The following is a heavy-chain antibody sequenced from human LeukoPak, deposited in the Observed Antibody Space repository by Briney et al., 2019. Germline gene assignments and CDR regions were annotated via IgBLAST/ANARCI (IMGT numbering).Heavy chain of an antibody. J-gene: IGHJ3*02. Sequence: SETLSLTCTVSGGSISSYYWSWIRQPPGKGLEWIGSIYYSGSTYYNPSLKSRVIISVDTSKNHFSLKLSSVTAADTAVFFCARLAAGIAVAVHPFDTWGQGTLVTVSS. CDR3: ARLAAGIAVAVHPFDT. D-gene: IGHD6-19*01. V-gene: IGHV4-59*05. CDR2: IYYSGST. CDR1: GGSISSYY.